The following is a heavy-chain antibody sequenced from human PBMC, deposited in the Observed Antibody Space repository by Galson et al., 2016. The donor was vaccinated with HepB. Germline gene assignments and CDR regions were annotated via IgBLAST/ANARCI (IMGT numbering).Heavy chain of an antibody. Sequence: SLRLSCAASGLTFSNYAMNWVRQAPGKGLEWVSGISSTGGDTYYPGSVKGRFTISRENAKSSLYLQMNSLTAGDTAVYYCAREGMSSNWNNWYFDLWARGTLVT. D-gene: IGHD6-13*01. CDR3: AREGMSSNWNNWYFDL. V-gene: IGHV3-13*01. J-gene: IGHJ2*01. CDR1: GLTFSNYA. CDR2: ISSTGGDT.